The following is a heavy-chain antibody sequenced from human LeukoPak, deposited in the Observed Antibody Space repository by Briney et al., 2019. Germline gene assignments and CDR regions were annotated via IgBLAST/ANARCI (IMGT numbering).Heavy chain of an antibody. CDR3: ARAAPTAMVNYYYYYYMDV. J-gene: IGHJ6*03. D-gene: IGHD5-18*01. CDR2: INSDGSST. V-gene: IGHV3-74*01. Sequence: GGSLRLSCAASGFTFSSYWMQWVRQAPGKGLVWVSRINSDGSSTSYADSVKGRFTISRDNAKNTLYLQMNSLRAEDTAVYYCARAAPTAMVNYYYYYYMDVWGKGTTVTVSS. CDR1: GFTFSSYW.